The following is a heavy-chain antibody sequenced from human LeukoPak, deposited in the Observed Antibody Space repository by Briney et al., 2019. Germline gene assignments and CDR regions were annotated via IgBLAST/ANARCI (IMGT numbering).Heavy chain of an antibody. CDR3: AKELWFGELSPMDV. D-gene: IGHD3-10*01. CDR2: ISGSGDTT. Sequence: PGGSLRLSCAASGFTFSNHAMSSVRQAPGKGLEWVSVISGSGDTTHYTDSVKGRFTISRDNSKNTLYLQMNSLRAEDTAVYYCAKELWFGELSPMDVWGKGTTVTISS. J-gene: IGHJ6*03. CDR1: GFTFSNHA. V-gene: IGHV3-23*01.